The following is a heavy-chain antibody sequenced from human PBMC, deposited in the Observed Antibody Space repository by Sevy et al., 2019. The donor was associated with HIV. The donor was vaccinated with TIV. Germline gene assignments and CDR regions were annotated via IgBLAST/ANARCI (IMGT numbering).Heavy chain of an antibody. J-gene: IGHJ4*02. CDR3: GSPFDYDYVWGSYRYDY. CDR1: GGSISSSSYY. D-gene: IGHD3-16*02. Sequence: SETLSLTCTVSGGSISSSSYYWGWIRQPPGKGLEWIGSIYYSGSTYYNPSLKSRVTISVDTSKNQFSLKLSSVTAADTAVYYCGSPFDYDYVWGSYRYDYWGQGTLVTVSS. V-gene: IGHV4-39*01. CDR2: IYYSGST.